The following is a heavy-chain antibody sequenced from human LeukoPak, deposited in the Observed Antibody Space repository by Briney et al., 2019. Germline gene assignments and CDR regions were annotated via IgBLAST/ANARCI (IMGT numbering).Heavy chain of an antibody. CDR2: IIPIFGTA. Sequence: ASVKVSCKASGGTFSSYAISWVRQAPGQGLEWMGGIIPIFGTANYAQKFQGRVTITADESTSTAYMELSSLRSEDTAVYYCHLYSGFQGDIWGHGTMVTVSS. CDR3: HLYSGFQGDI. V-gene: IGHV1-69*13. J-gene: IGHJ3*02. CDR1: GGTFSSYA. D-gene: IGHD5-12*01.